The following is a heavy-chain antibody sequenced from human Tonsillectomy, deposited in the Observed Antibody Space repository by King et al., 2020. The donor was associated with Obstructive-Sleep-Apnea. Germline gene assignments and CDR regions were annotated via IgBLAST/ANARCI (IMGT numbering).Heavy chain of an antibody. CDR2: ISPNSGAT. D-gene: IGHD3-10*01. CDR3: ARVMMAYDSTSPAY. J-gene: IGHJ4*02. CDR1: GYTFTGYY. Sequence: QLVQSGAEVKKPGASVKVSCKASGYTFTGYYIHWVRQAPGQGLEGMGWISPNSGATKYAQKFQDRATMTRDTSISTAYMDLGRLRSDETAIYYCARVMMAYDSTSPAYWGQGTLVTVSS. V-gene: IGHV1-2*02.